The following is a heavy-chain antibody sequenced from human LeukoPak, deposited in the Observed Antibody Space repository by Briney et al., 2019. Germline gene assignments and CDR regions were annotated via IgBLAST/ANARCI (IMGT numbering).Heavy chain of an antibody. J-gene: IGHJ4*02. CDR2: INHSGST. D-gene: IGHD5-18*01. Sequence: SETLSLTCAVYGGSFSGYYWSWIRQPPGKGLEWIGEINHSGSTNYNPSLKSRVTMSVDTSKNQFSLKLSSVTAADTAVYYCARVRGYSYGPFDYWGQGTLVTVSS. V-gene: IGHV4-34*01. CDR1: GGSFSGYY. CDR3: ARVRGYSYGPFDY.